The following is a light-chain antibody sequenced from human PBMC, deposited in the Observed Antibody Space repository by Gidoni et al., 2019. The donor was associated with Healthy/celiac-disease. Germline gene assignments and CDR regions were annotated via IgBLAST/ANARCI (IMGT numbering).Light chain of an antibody. J-gene: IGKJ1*01. CDR3: QQYNNWPSST. CDR2: GAS. Sequence: IVMTPSSATLSVSPGERATLSCRASQSVSSNLAWYQQKPGQAPRLLIYGASTRATGIPARFSGSGSGTEFTLTISSLQSEDFAVYYCQQYNNWPSSTFXHXTKVEIK. CDR1: QSVSSN. V-gene: IGKV3-15*01.